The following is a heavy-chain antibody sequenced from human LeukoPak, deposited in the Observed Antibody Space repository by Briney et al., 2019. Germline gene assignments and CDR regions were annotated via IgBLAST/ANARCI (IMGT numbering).Heavy chain of an antibody. CDR2: IYTSGST. Sequence: PSETLSLTCTVSGGSISSYYWSWIRQPAGKGLEWIGRIYTSGSTNYNPSLKGRVTMSVDTSKNQFSLKLSSVTAADTAVYYCAREEGYCSGGSCYDYFDYWGQGTLVTVSS. V-gene: IGHV4-4*07. CDR3: AREEGYCSGGSCYDYFDY. CDR1: GGSISSYY. D-gene: IGHD2-15*01. J-gene: IGHJ4*02.